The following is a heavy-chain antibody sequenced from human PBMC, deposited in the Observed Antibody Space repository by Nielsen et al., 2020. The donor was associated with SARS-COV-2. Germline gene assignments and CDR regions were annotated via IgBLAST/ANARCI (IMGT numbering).Heavy chain of an antibody. CDR2: IYSGGSST. V-gene: IGHV3-23*03. Sequence: GESLKISCAASGFTFSSYAMSWVRQAPGKGLEWVSVIYSGGSSTYYADSVKGRFTIPRDNSKNTLYLQMNSLKTEDTAVYYCTTDYGSGWLDAFDIWGRGTMVTVSS. CDR1: GFTFSSYA. J-gene: IGHJ3*02. CDR3: TTDYGSGWLDAFDI. D-gene: IGHD6-19*01.